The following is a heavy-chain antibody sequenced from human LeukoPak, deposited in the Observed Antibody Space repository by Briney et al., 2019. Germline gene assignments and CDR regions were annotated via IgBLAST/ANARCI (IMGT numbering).Heavy chain of an antibody. V-gene: IGHV4-39*01. D-gene: IGHD6-19*01. CDR2: IFHDGTT. CDR3: ARRVVACTTVDL. J-gene: IGHJ5*02. Sequence: SEALSLTCTVSGDSISSPNSYWGCIRQPPGKGLEWLGRIFHDGTTYYNASLKSRLTMSVDTSRNQFSLKLRSATASDSAVNFCARRVVACTTVDLWGQVILVTISS. CDR1: GDSISSPNSY.